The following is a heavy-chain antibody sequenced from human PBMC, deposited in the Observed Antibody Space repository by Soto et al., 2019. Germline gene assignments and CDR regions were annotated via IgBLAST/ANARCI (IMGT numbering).Heavy chain of an antibody. CDR1: GGSINTGGYY. D-gene: IGHD2-15*01. CDR3: ARRLDDTPETFFNWFDP. V-gene: IGHV4-31*03. CDR2: IFYTGTA. J-gene: IGHJ5*02. Sequence: SVTLSLTCTVSGGSINTGGYYWGWIRHLPGEGLEWIGHIFYTGTAYYNPSLRSRVTVSIDTSANQFSLHMYSVTAADTAMYYCARRLDDTPETFFNWFDPWGQGILVTVSS.